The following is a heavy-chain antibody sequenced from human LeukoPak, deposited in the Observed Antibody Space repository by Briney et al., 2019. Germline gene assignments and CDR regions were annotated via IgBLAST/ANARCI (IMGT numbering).Heavy chain of an antibody. J-gene: IGHJ5*01. CDR3: ARGRNLEWFDY. Sequence: SETLSLTCSVSGGSISSYYWSWIRQPAGKGLEWIGRIYSSGSTNHNPSLESRVTISVDTSKNQFSLKLNSVTAADTAVYYCARGRNLEWFDYWGQGTLVTVSS. CDR1: GGSISSYY. CDR2: IYSSGST. V-gene: IGHV4-4*07. D-gene: IGHD3-3*01.